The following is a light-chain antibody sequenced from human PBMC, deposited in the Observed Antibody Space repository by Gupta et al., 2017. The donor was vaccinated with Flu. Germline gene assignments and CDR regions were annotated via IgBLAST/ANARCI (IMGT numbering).Light chain of an antibody. CDR2: DVN. V-gene: IGLV2-11*01. Sequence: QSALTQPRSVSGSPGQSVTISCTGTSSDVGAYTYVSWYQQHTGKAPKLILSDVNKRPSGVPDRFSASKSGKTASLNISGLQAEDEAAYHCSSYAGANTWVFGGGTKLTVL. J-gene: IGLJ3*02. CDR3: SSYAGANTWV. CDR1: SSDVGAYTY.